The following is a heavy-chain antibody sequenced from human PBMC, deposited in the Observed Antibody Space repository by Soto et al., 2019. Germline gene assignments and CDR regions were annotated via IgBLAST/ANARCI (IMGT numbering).Heavy chain of an antibody. J-gene: IGHJ6*01. V-gene: IGHV3-11*01. CDR1: GFTFSYYY. CDR3: ARERVTMVRGVINHYYYYYGMDV. Sequence: LILCRAGSGFTFSYYYMSWIRQAPVKGLECVSYISSSGSTIYYADSVKGRFTISRDNAKNSLYLQMNSLRAEDTAVYYCARERVTMVRGVINHYYYYYGMDVWGQGTTVTVSS. CDR2: ISSSGSTI. D-gene: IGHD3-10*01.